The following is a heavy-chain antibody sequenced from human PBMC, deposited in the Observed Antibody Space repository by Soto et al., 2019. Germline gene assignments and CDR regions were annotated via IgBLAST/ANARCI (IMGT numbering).Heavy chain of an antibody. CDR2: ISYDGSKK. J-gene: IGHJ6*02. CDR3: AKVIWACCGALFPGCYGMDV. D-gene: IGHD2-21*01. Sequence: QVQLVESGGGVVQPGRSLRLSCAASGFTFSSYGMHWVRQAPGKGLEWVAVISYDGSKKYYADAVKGRFTISRDNSTNTLYRQRNSLRAEDTAVYYCAKVIWACCGALFPGCYGMDVWGQVSTVTVSS. V-gene: IGHV3-30*18. CDR1: GFTFSSYG.